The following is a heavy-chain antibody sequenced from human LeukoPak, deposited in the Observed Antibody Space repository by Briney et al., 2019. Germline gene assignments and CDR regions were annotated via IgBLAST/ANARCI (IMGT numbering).Heavy chain of an antibody. Sequence: SETLSLTCTVSGASISSHYWSWIRQPAGEGLEWVGRVYSGETPNYNPSLRTRVAMSVDTSKNEFSLMITSVTAADTAVYYCVRHTTSGWYQVVYWGQGTLVTVSS. V-gene: IGHV4-4*07. D-gene: IGHD6-19*01. CDR2: VYSGETP. CDR1: GASISSHY. J-gene: IGHJ4*02. CDR3: VRHTTSGWYQVVY.